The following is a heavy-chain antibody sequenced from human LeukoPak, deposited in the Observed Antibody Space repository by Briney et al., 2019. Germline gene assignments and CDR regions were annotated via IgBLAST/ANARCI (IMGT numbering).Heavy chain of an antibody. CDR3: ARDTDRTSSRYFDY. CDR2: IYSDGST. Sequence: GGSLRLSCAASGFTISYFYMAWVRQAPGKGLEWVSVIYSDGSTYYSDSVMGRFTISRDISKNTLHLQMNSLRTDDTAVYYCARDTDRTSSRYFDYWGQGTLVTVSS. CDR1: GFTISYFY. J-gene: IGHJ4*02. V-gene: IGHV3-66*02. D-gene: IGHD6-6*01.